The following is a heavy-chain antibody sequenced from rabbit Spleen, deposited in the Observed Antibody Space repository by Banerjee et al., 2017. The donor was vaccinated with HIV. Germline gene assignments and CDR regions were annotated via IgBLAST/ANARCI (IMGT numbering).Heavy chain of an antibody. Sequence: QEQLVESGGGLVKPEGSLTLTCKASGFSFSDRDVMCWVRQAPGKGLQWIACINAYTGKPVYASWAKGRFIMPRTSSTTVTLQMTSLTASDTATYFCARGRYASSDTWELDWLDLWGPGTLVTVS. CDR2: INAYTGKP. D-gene: IGHD1-1*01. J-gene: IGHJ5*01. CDR3: ARGRYASSDTWELDWLDL. V-gene: IGHV1S45*01. CDR1: GFSFSDRDV.